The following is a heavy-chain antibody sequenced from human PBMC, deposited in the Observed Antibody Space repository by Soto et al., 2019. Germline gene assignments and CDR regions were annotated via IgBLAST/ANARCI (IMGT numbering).Heavy chain of an antibody. J-gene: IGHJ6*02. CDR3: ARGIVGARGYYYYGMDV. CDR2: IIPILGTA. Sequence: QVQLVQSGAEVKKPGPSVKVSCKASGGTFSSYAISWVRQAPGQGLAWRGGIIPILGTANYTQNFQGRVTITAEESTSTAHMELSSLRSEHTAVYYCARGIVGARGYYYYGMDVWRLGTTGAVS. CDR1: GGTFSSYA. D-gene: IGHD1-26*01. V-gene: IGHV1-69*01.